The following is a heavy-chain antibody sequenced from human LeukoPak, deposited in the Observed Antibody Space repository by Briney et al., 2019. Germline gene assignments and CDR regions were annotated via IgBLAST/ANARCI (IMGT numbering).Heavy chain of an antibody. CDR3: ARESYYDSSGYYLNWFDP. CDR2: IYYSGST. J-gene: IGHJ5*02. CDR1: GGSISSYY. V-gene: IGHV4-59*01. D-gene: IGHD3-22*01. Sequence: SETLSLTCAVSGGSISSYYWSWIRQPPGKGLEWIGYIYYSGSTNYNPSLKSRVTISVDTSKNQFSLKLSSVTAADTAVYYCARESYYDSSGYYLNWFDPWGQGTLVTVSS.